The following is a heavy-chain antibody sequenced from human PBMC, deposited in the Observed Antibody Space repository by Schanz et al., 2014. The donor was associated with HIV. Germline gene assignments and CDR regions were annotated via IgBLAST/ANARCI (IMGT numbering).Heavy chain of an antibody. CDR1: GFIFSSYG. CDR3: ACECDYGGNSCFDY. J-gene: IGHJ4*02. V-gene: IGHV3-9*01. D-gene: IGHD4-17*01. CDR2: ISWNSGSI. Sequence: VQLVESGGGVVQPGRSLRLSCAASGFIFSSYGMYWVRQAPGKGLEWVSCISWNSGSIGYADSVKGRFTISRDNAKNSLYLQMNSLRAEDTALYYCACECDYGGNSCFDYWGQGTLVTVSS.